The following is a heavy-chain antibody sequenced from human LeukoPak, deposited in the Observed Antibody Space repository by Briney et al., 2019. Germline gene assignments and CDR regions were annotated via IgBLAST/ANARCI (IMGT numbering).Heavy chain of an antibody. Sequence: GGSLRLSRVGSGFPISDHATSQVRQARGERLEWVSVISAGRTRTTYSDSVKGRFTVSRDNSENLLYLQMNSLRAEDTAVYYCAKDDMGIIVSSVDYFGLDVWGQGTTVSVSS. D-gene: IGHD2/OR15-2a*01. CDR3: AKDDMGIIVSSVDYFGLDV. CDR2: ISAGRTRT. CDR1: GFPISDHA. J-gene: IGHJ6*01. V-gene: IGHV3-23*01.